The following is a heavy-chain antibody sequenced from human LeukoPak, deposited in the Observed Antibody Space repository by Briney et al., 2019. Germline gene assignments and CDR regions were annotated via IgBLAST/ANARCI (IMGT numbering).Heavy chain of an antibody. D-gene: IGHD4-17*01. CDR2: MNPNSGNT. V-gene: IGHV1-8*01. Sequence: AASVKVSCKASGYTFTSYDINWVRQATGQGLEWMGWMNPNSGNTGYAQKFQGRVTMTRNTSISTAYMELSSLRSEDTAVYYCARGSDYGDYGHYYYGMDVWGQGTTVTVSS. CDR1: GYTFTSYD. CDR3: ARGSDYGDYGHYYYGMDV. J-gene: IGHJ6*02.